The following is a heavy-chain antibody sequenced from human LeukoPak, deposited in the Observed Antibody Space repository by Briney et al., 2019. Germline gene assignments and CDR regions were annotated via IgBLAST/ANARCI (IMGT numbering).Heavy chain of an antibody. Sequence: GGSLRLSCAASGFIFSTYAMYWVRHAPGKGLEYVSAISGNGGSTYYANYVKGRFTISRDNSKNTLYLQMGSLRPEDMAVYYCAKEREFLEWLPDYWGQGILVTVSS. V-gene: IGHV3-64*01. CDR2: ISGNGGST. CDR1: GFIFSTYA. J-gene: IGHJ4*02. CDR3: AKEREFLEWLPDY. D-gene: IGHD3-3*01.